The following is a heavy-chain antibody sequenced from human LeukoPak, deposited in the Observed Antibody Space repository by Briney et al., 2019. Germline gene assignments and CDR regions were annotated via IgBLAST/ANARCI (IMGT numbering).Heavy chain of an antibody. J-gene: IGHJ4*02. CDR2: IYSGGST. D-gene: IGHD6-19*01. Sequence: GGSLRLSCAASGFTVSSNYMSWVRQAPGKGLEWVSVIYSGGSTYYADSVKGRFTISRDNSKNTLYLQVNSLRAEDTAVYYCARDYLRISGWDYWGQGTLVTVSS. CDR1: GFTVSSNY. CDR3: ARDYLRISGWDY. V-gene: IGHV3-66*01.